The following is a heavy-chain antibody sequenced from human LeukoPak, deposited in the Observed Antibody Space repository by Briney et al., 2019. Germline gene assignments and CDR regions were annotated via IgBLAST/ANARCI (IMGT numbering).Heavy chain of an antibody. CDR2: IYTSGST. CDR1: GGSISSYY. D-gene: IGHD4-17*01. CDR3: ARHDYGDPAGWFDP. J-gene: IGHJ5*02. Sequence: PSETLSLTCTVSGGSISSYYWSWIRQPAGKGLEWIGRIYTSGSTNYNPSLKSRVTMSVDTSKNQFSLKLDSVTAADTAVYYCARHDYGDPAGWFDPWGQGTLVTVSS. V-gene: IGHV4-4*07.